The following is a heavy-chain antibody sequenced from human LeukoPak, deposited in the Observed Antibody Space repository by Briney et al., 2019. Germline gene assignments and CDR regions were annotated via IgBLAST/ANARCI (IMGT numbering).Heavy chain of an antibody. CDR1: GGSISSYY. D-gene: IGHD4-17*01. CDR3: ARRRAYGRYYYYYGMDV. J-gene: IGHJ6*02. CDR2: IYYSGST. V-gene: IGHV4-59*12. Sequence: SETLSLTCTVSGGSISSYYWSWIRQPPGKGLEWIGYIYYSGSTNYNPSLKSRVTISVDTSKNQFSLKLSSVTAADTAVYYCARRRAYGRYYYYYGMDVWGQGTTVTVSS.